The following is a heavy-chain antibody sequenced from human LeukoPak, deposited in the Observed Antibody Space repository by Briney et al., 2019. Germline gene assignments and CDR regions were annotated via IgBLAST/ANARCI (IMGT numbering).Heavy chain of an antibody. CDR2: IIPIFGTA. CDR3: ARGTYYYGSGSYFGGDEPPYYFDY. J-gene: IGHJ4*02. D-gene: IGHD3-10*01. V-gene: IGHV1-69*13. CDR1: GGTFSSYA. Sequence: SVKVSCKASGGTFSSYAISCVRQAPGQGLEWMGGIIPIFGTANYAQKFQGRVTITADESTSTAYMELSSLRSEDTAVYYCARGTYYYGSGSYFGGDEPPYYFDYWGQGTLVTVSS.